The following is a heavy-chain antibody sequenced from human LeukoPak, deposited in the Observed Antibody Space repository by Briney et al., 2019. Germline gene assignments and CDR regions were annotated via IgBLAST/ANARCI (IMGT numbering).Heavy chain of an antibody. Sequence: SQTLSLTCAISGDSVSSNSAAWNWIRQSPSRGLEWLGRTYYRSKWYNDYAVSVKGRITINPDTSKNQFSLQLNSVTPEDTAVYYCVREAGTTGTLDGFDIWGQGTMVTVSS. V-gene: IGHV6-1*01. CDR2: TYYRSKWYN. D-gene: IGHD1-1*01. CDR1: GDSVSSNSAA. J-gene: IGHJ3*02. CDR3: VREAGTTGTLDGFDI.